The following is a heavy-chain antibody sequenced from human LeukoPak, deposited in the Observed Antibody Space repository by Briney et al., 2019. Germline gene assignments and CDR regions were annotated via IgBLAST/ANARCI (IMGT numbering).Heavy chain of an antibody. CDR2: IYYSGST. CDR3: ARLSLFEDSSGWFDP. D-gene: IGHD3-22*01. CDR1: GGSISSGDYY. J-gene: IGHJ5*02. Sequence: SETLSLTCTVSGGSISSGDYYWSWIRQSPGKGLEWIGYIYYSGSTYYNPSLKSRVTISVDTSKNQFSLKLSSVTAADTAVYYCARLSLFEDSSGWFDPWGQGTLATVSS. V-gene: IGHV4-30-4*01.